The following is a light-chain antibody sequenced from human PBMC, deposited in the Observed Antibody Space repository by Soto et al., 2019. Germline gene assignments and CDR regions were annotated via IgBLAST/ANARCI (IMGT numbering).Light chain of an antibody. CDR3: QQYVTSPYI. CDR1: QSISSSY. Sequence: DIVLTQSPGTLSLSPGERATLSCRASQSISSSYLAWYQQKPGQAPRLLIHGVSTRATGIPDRFSGSGSGTDFPLTISRLEHEDFAVYYCQQYVTSPYIFGQGTKLEIK. V-gene: IGKV3-20*01. CDR2: GVS. J-gene: IGKJ2*01.